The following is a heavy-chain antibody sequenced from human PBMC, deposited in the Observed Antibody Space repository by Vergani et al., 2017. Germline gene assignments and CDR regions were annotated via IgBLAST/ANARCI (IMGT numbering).Heavy chain of an antibody. CDR1: GASIRSSNYY. CDR2: IYLGGTT. J-gene: IGHJ6*03. D-gene: IGHD2-15*01. V-gene: IGHV4-61*01. CDR3: ARGPSVVQGHYIYYYSYFMDV. Sequence: QLQESGPGLVKPSATLSLTCSVSGASIRSSNYYWNWIRQTPGKGLEWIGYIYLGGTTTYNPSLESRVSLSADTSKNQFSLQLTSVTAADTAVYYCARGPSVVQGHYIYYYSYFMDVWGKGTTVTVSS.